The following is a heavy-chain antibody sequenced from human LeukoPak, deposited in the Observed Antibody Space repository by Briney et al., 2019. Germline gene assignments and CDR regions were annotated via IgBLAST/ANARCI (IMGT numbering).Heavy chain of an antibody. Sequence: ASVKVSCKASGYTFTSYDINWVRQATGQGLEWMGWMNPNSSNTGYAQKFQGRVTITRSTSISTAYMELSSLRSEDTAVYYCARVSHSFNWFDPWGQGTLVTVSS. J-gene: IGHJ5*02. CDR2: MNPNSSNT. V-gene: IGHV1-8*03. CDR1: GYTFTSYD. CDR3: ARVSHSFNWFDP. D-gene: IGHD3-3*02.